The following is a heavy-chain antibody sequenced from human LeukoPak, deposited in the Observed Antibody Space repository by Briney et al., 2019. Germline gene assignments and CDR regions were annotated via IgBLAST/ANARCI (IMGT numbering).Heavy chain of an antibody. J-gene: IGHJ4*02. CDR2: IKQDGSEK. Sequence: PGGSLRLSCAASGFTFSNYWMSWVRQAPGKGLEWVANIKQDGSEKYYVDSVKGRFTISRDNAKNSLYLQMNSLRAEDTAVYYCARDRAARGYFDYWGQGTLVTVSS. V-gene: IGHV3-7*01. CDR1: GFTFSNYW. CDR3: ARDRAARGYFDY. D-gene: IGHD6-6*01.